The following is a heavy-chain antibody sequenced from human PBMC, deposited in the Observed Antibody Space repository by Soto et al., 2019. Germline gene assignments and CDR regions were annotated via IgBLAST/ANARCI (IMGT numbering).Heavy chain of an antibody. CDR3: ARGYYGDPPALDY. D-gene: IGHD4-17*01. Sequence: EVQLVESGGSLLQPGGSLRLSCAGSGFTFSSYYMHWVRQAPGKGLVWISRIKTDGSFSSYADSVKGRFTISRDNAKNTLFLQMNSLRDDDTAVYYCARGYYGDPPALDYWGQGTLASVSS. J-gene: IGHJ4*02. CDR2: IKTDGSFS. CDR1: GFTFSSYY. V-gene: IGHV3-74*01.